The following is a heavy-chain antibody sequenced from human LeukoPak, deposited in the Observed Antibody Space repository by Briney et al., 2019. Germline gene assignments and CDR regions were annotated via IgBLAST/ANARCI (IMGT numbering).Heavy chain of an antibody. Sequence: PGGSLRLSCAASGFTFSSYAMSWVRQAPGKGLEWVSAISGSGGSTYYADSVKGRFTISRDNSKNTLYLQMNSLRAEDTAVYYCSKDHGSGNPGYYYYGIDGWGKRAPGPVSP. D-gene: IGHD3-10*01. V-gene: IGHV3-23*01. CDR1: GFTFSSYA. CDR3: SKDHGSGNPGYYYYGIDG. J-gene: IGHJ6*04. CDR2: ISGSGGST.